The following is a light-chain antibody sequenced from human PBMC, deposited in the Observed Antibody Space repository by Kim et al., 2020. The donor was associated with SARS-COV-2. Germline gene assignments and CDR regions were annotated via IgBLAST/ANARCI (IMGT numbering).Light chain of an antibody. CDR3: QQYSNSWT. CDR1: QSVSNN. CDR2: GAS. Sequence: SVSPGKRATPFCRASQSVSNNLAWYQQKPGQAPRLLIYGASTRATGIPARFSGSGSGTEFTLTISSLQSEDFALYCCQQYSNSWTFVQGTKVDIK. V-gene: IGKV3-15*01. J-gene: IGKJ1*01.